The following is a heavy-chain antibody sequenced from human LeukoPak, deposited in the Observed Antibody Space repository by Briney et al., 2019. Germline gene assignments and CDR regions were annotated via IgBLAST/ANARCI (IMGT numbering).Heavy chain of an antibody. CDR3: TTGNWGPY. J-gene: IGHJ4*02. Sequence: GGSLRLSFAASGFTFTNAWMNWVRQAPGKGLEWVGRIKTNTDGGTTDYATPVKGRFTISRDDSQNTLYLQMNSLKTEDTAVYYCTTGNWGPYWGQGTLVTVSS. V-gene: IGHV3-15*07. CDR2: IKTNTDGGTT. D-gene: IGHD7-27*01. CDR1: GFTFTNAW.